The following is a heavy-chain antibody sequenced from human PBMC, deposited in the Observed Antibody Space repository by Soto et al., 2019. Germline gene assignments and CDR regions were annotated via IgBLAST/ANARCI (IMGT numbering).Heavy chain of an antibody. J-gene: IGHJ6*02. Sequence: GASLKVSCKASGYTFTSYYMHWVRQAPGQGLEWMGIINPSGGSTSYAQKFQGRVTMTRDTSTSTVYMELSSLRSEDTAVYYCARDGSSNAPGRGYYGMDVWGQGTTVTVSS. CDR1: GYTFTSYY. CDR2: INPSGGST. CDR3: ARDGSSNAPGRGYYGMDV. D-gene: IGHD4-4*01. V-gene: IGHV1-46*01.